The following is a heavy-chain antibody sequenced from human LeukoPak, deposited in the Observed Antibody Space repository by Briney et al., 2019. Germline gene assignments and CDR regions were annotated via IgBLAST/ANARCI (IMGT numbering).Heavy chain of an antibody. J-gene: IGHJ6*02. CDR3: ATSRLFYYGMDV. CDR2: INHSGST. V-gene: IGHV4-34*01. D-gene: IGHD2-15*01. CDR1: GGSFSGYY. Sequence: SETLSLTCAVYGGSFSGYYWSWIRQPPGKGLEWIGEINHSGSTNYNPSLKSRVTISVDTSKNQFSLKLSSVTAADTAVYYCATSRLFYYGMDVWGQGTTVTVSS.